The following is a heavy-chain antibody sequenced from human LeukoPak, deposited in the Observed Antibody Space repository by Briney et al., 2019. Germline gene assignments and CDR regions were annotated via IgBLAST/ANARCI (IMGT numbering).Heavy chain of an antibody. Sequence: ASVNVSCKVSGYTLTELSMHWVRQAPGKGLAWMGGFDPEDGETIYAQKFQGRVTMTEDTSTDTAYMELSSLRSEDTAVYYCARTSLGSDYGGLFDYWGQGTLVTVSS. CDR1: GYTLTELS. V-gene: IGHV1-24*01. CDR3: ARTSLGSDYGGLFDY. J-gene: IGHJ4*02. CDR2: FDPEDGET. D-gene: IGHD4-23*01.